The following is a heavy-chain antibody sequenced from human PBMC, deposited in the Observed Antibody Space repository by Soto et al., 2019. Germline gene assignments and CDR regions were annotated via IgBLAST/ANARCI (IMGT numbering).Heavy chain of an antibody. CDR3: ERDVGYGLIDY. CDR2: INAYKGKT. D-gene: IGHD5-18*01. CDR1: GYTFTSYG. V-gene: IGHV1-18*01. Sequence: QVQLVQSGAEVKKPGASVKVSCKASGYTFTSYGISWVRQAPGQGLEWMGCINAYKGKTNYEQKSHGRVTITSDTSTSTAYMELRSLRSDDTAVYYCERDVGYGLIDYWGQGTLVTVSS. J-gene: IGHJ4*02.